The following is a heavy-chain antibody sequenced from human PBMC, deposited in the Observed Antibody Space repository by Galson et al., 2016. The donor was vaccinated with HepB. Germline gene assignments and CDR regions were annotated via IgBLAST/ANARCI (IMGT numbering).Heavy chain of an antibody. J-gene: IGHJ2*01. D-gene: IGHD4-17*01. CDR3: AGRFDYGDYVRGWSFDL. CDR2: IHRSGRT. Sequence: SETLSLTCAVSGGSMNSNNWWSWVRQFPGKGLEWIAEIHRSGRTNYNPSLKSRVTISAHTSKNQFSLNLNSVTAADTAVYYCAGRFDYGDYVRGWSFDLWGPGTLVTVSS. CDR1: GGSMNSNNW. V-gene: IGHV4-4*02.